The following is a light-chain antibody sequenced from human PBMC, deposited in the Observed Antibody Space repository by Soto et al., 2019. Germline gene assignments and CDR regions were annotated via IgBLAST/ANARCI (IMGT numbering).Light chain of an antibody. CDR1: PAIASF. V-gene: IGKV1-9*01. Sequence: IQLTQSPSSLSASVGDRVTITCRASPAIASFLAWYQQKPGTAPKLLIYDAATLQSGVPSRFSGSRSGTEYTLTITSLQPDDFATYYCQQYNRYPWTVGQGTKVDIK. CDR2: DAA. J-gene: IGKJ1*01. CDR3: QQYNRYPWT.